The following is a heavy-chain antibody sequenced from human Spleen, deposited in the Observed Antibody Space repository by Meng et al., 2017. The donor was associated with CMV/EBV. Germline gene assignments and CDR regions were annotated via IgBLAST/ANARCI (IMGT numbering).Heavy chain of an antibody. J-gene: IGHJ4*02. V-gene: IGHV3-21*01. CDR2: ISGSSSTT. CDR3: ARVITWTDY. CDR1: GFTFKYFA. D-gene: IGHD1-14*01. Sequence: GESLKISCTASGFTFKYFAMGWVRQAPGKRLEWVSSISGSSSTTYYADSVKGRFTISRDNAKNSLYLQMNSLRAEDTAVYYCARVITWTDYWGQGTLVTVSS.